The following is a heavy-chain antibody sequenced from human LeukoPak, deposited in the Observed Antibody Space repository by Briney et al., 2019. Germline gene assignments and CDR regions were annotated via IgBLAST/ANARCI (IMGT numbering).Heavy chain of an antibody. CDR1: GGSFSGYY. CDR2: INHSGST. J-gene: IGHJ4*02. Sequence: SETLSLTCAVYGGSFSGYYWSWIRQPPGKGLEWIAEINHSGSTNYNPSLKSRVTISVDTSKNQFSLNLSSVTAADTAVYYCARVEVGEWLRYGAYCGQGTLVTVSS. CDR3: ARVEVGEWLRYGAY. V-gene: IGHV4-34*01. D-gene: IGHD5-12*01.